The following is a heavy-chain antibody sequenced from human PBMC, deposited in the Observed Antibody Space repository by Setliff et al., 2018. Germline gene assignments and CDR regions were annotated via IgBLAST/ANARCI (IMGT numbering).Heavy chain of an antibody. Sequence: PSETLSLTCSVYGESFSNNYWSWIRQTPGKGLEWIGESNHGGSTSYHPSLKSRLTMSVDTSKNQFSLKLTSVTAADTAVYYCARGRMRGSCSGPSCTYDPFDIWGQGTPVTVS. CDR3: ARGRMRGSCSGPSCTYDPFDI. J-gene: IGHJ3*02. V-gene: IGHV4-34*01. CDR2: SNHGGST. D-gene: IGHD2-2*01. CDR1: GESFSNNY.